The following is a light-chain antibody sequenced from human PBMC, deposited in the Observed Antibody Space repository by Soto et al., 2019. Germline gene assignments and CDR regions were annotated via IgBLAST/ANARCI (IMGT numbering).Light chain of an antibody. CDR2: DVS. J-gene: IGLJ2*01. Sequence: QSVLTQPASVSGSPGQSITISCTGTSSDVGGYNYVSWYQQHPGKAPKLMIYDVSNRPSGVSNRFSGSKSGNTASLTISGLQAEDEGDYYCSSYTSSSTSHVVFGGGTKLTVL. V-gene: IGLV2-14*01. CDR1: SSDVGGYNY. CDR3: SSYTSSSTSHVV.